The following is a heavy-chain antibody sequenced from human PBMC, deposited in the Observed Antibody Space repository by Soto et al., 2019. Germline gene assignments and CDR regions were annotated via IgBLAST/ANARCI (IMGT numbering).Heavy chain of an antibody. CDR2: ISYDGSNK. D-gene: IGHD4-17*01. V-gene: IGHV3-30-3*01. CDR3: ARDFDYGDYLN. CDR1: GFTFSSYA. J-gene: IGHJ4*02. Sequence: GGSLRLSCAASGFTFSSYAMHWVRQAPGKGLEWVAVISYDGSNKYYADSVKGRFTISRDNSKNTLYLQMNSLRAEDTAVYYCARDFDYGDYLNWGQGTLVTVSS.